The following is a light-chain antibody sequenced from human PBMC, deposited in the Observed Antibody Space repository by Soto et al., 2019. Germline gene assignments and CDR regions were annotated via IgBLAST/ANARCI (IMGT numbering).Light chain of an antibody. Sequence: IVLTQSPGTLPLSPGERATLSCRASQSISSSFLAWYQQRPGQAPRLLIHGVSSKTARIPDRFSGSGSGTDLTLSIKRLEPEDFALYFCQQYGYSPFTSRPATQLQI. J-gene: IGKJ3*01. CDR2: GVS. V-gene: IGKV3-20*01. CDR3: QQYGYSPFT. CDR1: QSISSSF.